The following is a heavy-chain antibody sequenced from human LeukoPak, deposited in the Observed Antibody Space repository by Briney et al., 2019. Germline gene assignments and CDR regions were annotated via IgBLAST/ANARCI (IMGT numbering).Heavy chain of an antibody. J-gene: IGHJ3*02. CDR1: GGSITSDSDY. D-gene: IGHD5-24*01. CDR2: VYYSGST. Sequence: SETLSLTCTLSGGSITSDSDYWGWIRQPPGKGLEWIGSVYYSGSTFHNPSLRSRVTLSVDTSKNQFSLRLRSVTAADTAVYYCAREDGYNMDDAFDIWGQGTMVSVSP. V-gene: IGHV4-39*01. CDR3: AREDGYNMDDAFDI.